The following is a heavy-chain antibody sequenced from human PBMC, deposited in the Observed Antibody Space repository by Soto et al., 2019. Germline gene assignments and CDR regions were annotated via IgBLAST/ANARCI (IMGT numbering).Heavy chain of an antibody. CDR2: MDYSGYT. CDR1: GGSINSGGFL. Sequence: QVQLQESGPGLKKPSQTLSLTCNVSGGSINSGGFLWSWVRQDPGEGLELIAFMDYSGYTYYNPSLKSRLPIAMNTSKNQSTLKLTSVPTAVGAGFYSPRSSSPHNGMNIWGKVTTVTVS. V-gene: IGHV4-31*03. CDR3: PRSSSPHNGMNI. D-gene: IGHD6-6*01. J-gene: IGHJ6*04.